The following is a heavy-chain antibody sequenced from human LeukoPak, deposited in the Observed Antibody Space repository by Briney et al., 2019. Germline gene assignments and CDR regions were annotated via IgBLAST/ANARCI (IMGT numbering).Heavy chain of an antibody. J-gene: IGHJ5*02. CDR3: ARDLGCSSTSCYSPPNWFDP. D-gene: IGHD2-2*01. Sequence: GGSLRLSCAASGFTFSSYWMHWVRQAPGKGLVWVSRINSDRSSTSYADSVKGRFTISRDNAKNTLYLQMNSLRAEDTAVYYCARDLGCSSTSCYSPPNWFDPWGQETLVTVSS. V-gene: IGHV3-74*01. CDR2: INSDRSST. CDR1: GFTFSSYW.